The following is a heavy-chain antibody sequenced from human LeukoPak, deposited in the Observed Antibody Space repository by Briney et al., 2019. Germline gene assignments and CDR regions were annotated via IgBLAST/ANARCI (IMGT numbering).Heavy chain of an antibody. CDR2: INAGNGNT. V-gene: IGHV1-3*01. Sequence: ASVKDSCKASGYTFTSYAMHWVRQAPGQGLEWMGWINAGNGNTKYSQKFQGRVTITRDTSASTAYMELSSLRSEDTAVYYCARAHNSGSYSIGYWGQGTLVTVSS. D-gene: IGHD1-26*01. J-gene: IGHJ4*02. CDR3: ARAHNSGSYSIGY. CDR1: GYTFTSYA.